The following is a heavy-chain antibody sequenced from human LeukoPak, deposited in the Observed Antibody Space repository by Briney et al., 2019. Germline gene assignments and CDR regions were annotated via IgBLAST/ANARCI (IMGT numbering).Heavy chain of an antibody. CDR1: GGTFSSYA. CDR2: TIPIFGTA. Sequence: SVKVSCKASGGTFSSYAISWVRQAPGQGLEWMGGTIPIFGTANYAQKFQGRVTITADESTSTAYMELSSLRSEDTAVYYCARDRDYDSSGPLFDYWGQGTLVTVSS. V-gene: IGHV1-69*01. D-gene: IGHD3-22*01. CDR3: ARDRDYDSSGPLFDY. J-gene: IGHJ4*02.